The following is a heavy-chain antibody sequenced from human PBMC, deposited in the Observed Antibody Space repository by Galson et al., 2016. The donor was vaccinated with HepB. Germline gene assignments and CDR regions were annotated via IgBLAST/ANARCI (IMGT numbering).Heavy chain of an antibody. D-gene: IGHD6-13*01. J-gene: IGHJ1*01. Sequence: SLRLSCAASGFTFSSYSMNWVRQAPGKRLEWVSYISSSSSTIYYADSVKGRFTISRDNAKNSLYLQMNSLRDEDTAVYYCAVRYSSIWYFQHWGRGTLVSVSP. CDR1: GFTFSSYS. CDR3: AVRYSSIWYFQH. V-gene: IGHV3-48*02. CDR2: ISSSSSTI.